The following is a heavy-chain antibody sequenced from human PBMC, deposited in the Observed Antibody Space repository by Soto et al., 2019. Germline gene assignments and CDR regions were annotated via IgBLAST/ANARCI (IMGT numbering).Heavy chain of an antibody. D-gene: IGHD3-22*01. J-gene: IGHJ1*01. Sequence: SLRLSCAASGFTFSNYAMSWVRQAPGKGLEWASAISDSGDSTYYADSVKGRFTISRDNSKNTLYLQMNSLRAEDTAVYYCTLTYHYDSSGYYYVNWGQGILVTVSS. CDR2: ISDSGDST. CDR3: TLTYHYDSSGYYYVN. V-gene: IGHV3-23*01. CDR1: GFTFSNYA.